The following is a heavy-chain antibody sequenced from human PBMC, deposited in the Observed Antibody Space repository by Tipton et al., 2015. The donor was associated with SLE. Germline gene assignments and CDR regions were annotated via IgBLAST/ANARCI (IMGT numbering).Heavy chain of an antibody. V-gene: IGHV3-30*04. Sequence: RSLRLSCAASGFTFSIHAMHWVRQAPGKGLEWVAVISYDGSNKYYADSVKGRFTISRDNSKNTLYLQMNSLRAEDTAVYYCARVLGSYYGMDVGGQGTTVPVSS. CDR3: ARVLGSYYGMDV. CDR1: GFTFSIHA. J-gene: IGHJ6*02. CDR2: ISYDGSNK.